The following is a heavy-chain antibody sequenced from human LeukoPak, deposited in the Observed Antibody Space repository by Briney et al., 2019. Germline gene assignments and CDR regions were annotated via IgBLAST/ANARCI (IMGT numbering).Heavy chain of an antibody. Sequence: GESLKISCKGSGYSFSIYWIAWVRQMPGKGLEWMGNIYPGDSDIRYSPSFQGQVTFSADKSISTAYLQWSSLKASDTAMCYCARRDSSGYSFDSWGQGTLVTVSS. CDR2: IYPGDSDI. CDR1: GYSFSIYW. V-gene: IGHV5-51*01. J-gene: IGHJ5*01. D-gene: IGHD3-22*01. CDR3: ARRDSSGYSFDS.